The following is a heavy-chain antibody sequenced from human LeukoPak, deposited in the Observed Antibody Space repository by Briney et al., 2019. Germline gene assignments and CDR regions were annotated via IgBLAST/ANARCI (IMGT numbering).Heavy chain of an antibody. CDR1: GDSVSSNNAA. J-gene: IGHJ6*02. CDR3: ARTRYSSGGAYYYGVDV. CDR2: AYYRSKWFN. Sequence: SQTLSLTCAISGDSVSSNNAAWNWIRQSPSRGLEWLRRAYYRSKWFNDYAVSVKSRITITSDTSKNQFSLQLNSVTPEDTAVYYCARTRYSSGGAYYYGVDVWGLGTTVTVSS. D-gene: IGHD6-19*01. V-gene: IGHV6-1*01.